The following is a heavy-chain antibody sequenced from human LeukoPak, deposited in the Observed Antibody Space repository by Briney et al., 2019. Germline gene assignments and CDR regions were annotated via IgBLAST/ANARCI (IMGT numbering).Heavy chain of an antibody. V-gene: IGHV1-2*02. CDR3: VRGVKVQNYFDY. D-gene: IGHD3-10*01. Sequence: GASVKVSCKASGYTFTGYYIHWVRQAPGQGLEWMGWINPNSGGTNYAQKFQGRVTMTRDTSISTAYMELSRLRSDDTAVYYCVRGVKVQNYFDYWGQGTLVTVSS. CDR2: INPNSGGT. CDR1: GYTFTGYY. J-gene: IGHJ4*02.